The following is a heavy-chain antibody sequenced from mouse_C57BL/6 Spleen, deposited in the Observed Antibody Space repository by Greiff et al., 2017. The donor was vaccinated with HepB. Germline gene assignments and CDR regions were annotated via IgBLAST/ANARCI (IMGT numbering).Heavy chain of an antibody. Sequence: VQLQQSGAELAKPGASVKLSCKASGYTFTSYWMHWVKQRPGQGLEWIGYINPSSGYTKYNQKFKDKATLTADKSSSTAYMQLSSLTYEDSAVYYCVRYYGSSYEAMDYWGQGTSVTVSS. D-gene: IGHD1-1*01. V-gene: IGHV1-7*01. J-gene: IGHJ4*01. CDR3: VRYYGSSYEAMDY. CDR1: GYTFTSYW. CDR2: INPSSGYT.